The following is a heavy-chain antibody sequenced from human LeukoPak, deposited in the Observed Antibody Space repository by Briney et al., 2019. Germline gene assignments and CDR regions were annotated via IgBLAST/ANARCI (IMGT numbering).Heavy chain of an antibody. J-gene: IGHJ4*02. CDR1: GFTFSSYW. V-gene: IGHV3-7*03. Sequence: GGSLRLSCAASGFTFSSYWMSWVRQAPGKGLEWVANIKQDGSEKYYVDSVKGRFTISRDNAKNSLYLQMNSLKASDTAMYYCARGVGCSSTSCYRIDYWGQGTLVTVSS. CDR3: ARGVGCSSTSCYRIDY. D-gene: IGHD2-2*01. CDR2: IKQDGSEK.